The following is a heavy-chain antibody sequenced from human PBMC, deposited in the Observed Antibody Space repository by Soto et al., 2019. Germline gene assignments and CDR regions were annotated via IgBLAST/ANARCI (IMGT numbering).Heavy chain of an antibody. V-gene: IGHV3-74*01. D-gene: IGHD5-12*01. CDR3: ARDLIIADTPGDDFDY. CDR1: GFTFTTYW. Sequence: EVQLVESGGGLVQPGGSLRLSCATSGFTFTTYWMHWVRQAPGKGLMWVSRITPDGGSTSYAHSVKGRFTISRDNAKNTLYLQMNGLRAEDTAIYYCARDLIIADTPGDDFDYWGRGSLVAVSS. CDR2: ITPDGGST. J-gene: IGHJ4*02.